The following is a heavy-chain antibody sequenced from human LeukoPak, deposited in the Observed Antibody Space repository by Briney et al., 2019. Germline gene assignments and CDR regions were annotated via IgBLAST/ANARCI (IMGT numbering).Heavy chain of an antibody. CDR3: ARDREAARSFRNSWFDP. D-gene: IGHD6-13*01. V-gene: IGHV3-7*01. CDR1: GFTFSSYW. Sequence: GGSLRLSCAASGFTFSSYWMNWVRQAPGKGLEWVANIKQDGSETYYVDSVKGRFTISRDNAKNSLYLQMNSLRAEDTAVYYCARDREAARSFRNSWFDPWGQGTLVTVSS. CDR2: IKQDGSET. J-gene: IGHJ5*02.